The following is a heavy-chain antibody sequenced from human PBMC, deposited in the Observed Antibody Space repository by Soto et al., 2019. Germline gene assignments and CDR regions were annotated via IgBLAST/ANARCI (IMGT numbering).Heavy chain of an antibody. CDR3: ARMNVDSYQFYYAMDV. CDR1: GFSLSTGKMG. CDR2: IFSDNER. D-gene: IGHD4-17*01. J-gene: IGHJ6*02. V-gene: IGHV2-26*01. Sequence: QVTLKESGPALVKPTETITLTCTVSGFSLSTGKMGVSWIRQPPGKALEWLAHIFSDNERSYSTSLQGRLTISKDTSGSQVVLSMTNVDPVDTATYYCARMNVDSYQFYYAMDVWGQGTTVTVSS.